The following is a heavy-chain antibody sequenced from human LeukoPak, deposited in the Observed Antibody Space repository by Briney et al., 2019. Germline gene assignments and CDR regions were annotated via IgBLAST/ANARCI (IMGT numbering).Heavy chain of an antibody. J-gene: IGHJ4*02. CDR3: ARGGSRVVTYGNFDY. D-gene: IGHD2-21*02. CDR1: GYTFTSYA. V-gene: IGHV1-18*01. Sequence: ASVKVSCKPSGYTFTSYAISWLRQAPGQGLEWMGWISTYSGNTNYAQKLQGRITMTIETSTSTAYMELRSLRSDDTAVYYCARGGSRVVTYGNFDYWGQGTLVTVSS. CDR2: ISTYSGNT.